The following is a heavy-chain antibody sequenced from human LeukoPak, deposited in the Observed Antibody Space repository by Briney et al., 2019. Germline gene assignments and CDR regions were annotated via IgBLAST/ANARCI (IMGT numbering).Heavy chain of an antibody. CDR1: GFIFSDYT. V-gene: IGHV3-48*01. CDR2: ISSSSSII. D-gene: IGHD5-18*01. Sequence: WGSLRLSCAASGFIFSDYTMNWVRQAPGKGLEWVSNISSSSSIIAYADSVRGRFTISRDNAKKSLYLQMNSLRAEDTAVYYCAREPDTAMDYWGQGTLVTVSS. J-gene: IGHJ4*02. CDR3: AREPDTAMDY.